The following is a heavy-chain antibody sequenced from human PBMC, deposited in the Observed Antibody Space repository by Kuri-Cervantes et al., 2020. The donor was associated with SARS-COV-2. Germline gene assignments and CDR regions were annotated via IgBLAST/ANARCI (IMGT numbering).Heavy chain of an antibody. CDR2: IYSGGST. V-gene: IGHV3-66*01. D-gene: IGHD3-3*01. CDR3: AREKSYYDFWSGYYTGSYFDY. CDR1: GFSFGTYA. J-gene: IGHJ4*02. Sequence: GGSLRLSCAASGFSFGTYAMTWVRQARGKGLERVSVIYSGGSTYYADSVKGRFTISRDNSKNTLYLQMNSLRAEDTAVYYCAREKSYYDFWSGYYTGSYFDYWGQGTLVTVSS.